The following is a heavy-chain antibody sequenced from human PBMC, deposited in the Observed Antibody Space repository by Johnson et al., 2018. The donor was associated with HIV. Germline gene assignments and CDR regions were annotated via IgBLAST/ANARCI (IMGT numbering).Heavy chain of an antibody. CDR3: ARRINYDSSGVYLGDAFDI. J-gene: IGHJ3*02. Sequence: VQLVESGGGSVQPGGSLRPSCQAPGFTFMSHYMTWVRQAQGKGLGWVPVIYDGETTNYPDPVKGRFPISRAISRNTLYLQMTSLRAEDTALYYCARRINYDSSGVYLGDAFDIWGQGTMVTVSS. CDR2: IYDGETT. V-gene: IGHV3-66*04. CDR1: GFTFMSHY. D-gene: IGHD3-22*01.